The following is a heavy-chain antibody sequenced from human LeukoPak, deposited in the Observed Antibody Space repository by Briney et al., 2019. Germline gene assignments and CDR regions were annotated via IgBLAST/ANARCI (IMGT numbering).Heavy chain of an antibody. Sequence: ASVKVSCKASGYTFTSYGISWVRQAPGQGLEWMGWISAYNGYTNYAQKLQGRVTLTTDTSTSTAYMELRSLRSDDTAVYYCAREGVVVISTGSFVYWGQGTLVTVSS. CDR3: AREGVVVISTGSFVY. CDR2: ISAYNGYT. V-gene: IGHV1-18*01. J-gene: IGHJ4*02. CDR1: GYTFTSYG. D-gene: IGHD2-15*01.